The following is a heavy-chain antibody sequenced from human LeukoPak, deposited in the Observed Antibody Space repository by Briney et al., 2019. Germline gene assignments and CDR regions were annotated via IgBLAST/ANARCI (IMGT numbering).Heavy chain of an antibody. CDR1: GFTFSNYA. CDR2: ISYDGTNK. D-gene: IGHD3-22*01. V-gene: IGHV3-30-3*01. CDR3: ARAPMSYDSSGFGGAFDI. Sequence: GGSLRLSCAASGFTFSNYAMHWVRQAPGEGVGWVAVISYDGTNKYYADSVKGRFTISRDNSKHTMYMQMNSLRAEDTAMYYCARAPMSYDSSGFGGAFDIWGQGTMVTVSS. J-gene: IGHJ3*02.